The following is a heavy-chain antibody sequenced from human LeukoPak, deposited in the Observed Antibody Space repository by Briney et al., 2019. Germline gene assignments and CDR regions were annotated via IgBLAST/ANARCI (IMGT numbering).Heavy chain of an antibody. CDR2: ISGSGGST. CDR1: GFTFSSYA. CDR3: AKDYYDSSGYYLYNWFDP. Sequence: PGGSLRLSCAASGFTFSSYAMSWVRQAPGKGLEWVSAISGSGGSTYYADSVKGRFTISRDNSKNTLYQQMNSLRAEDTAVYYCAKDYYDSSGYYLYNWFDPWGQGTLVTVSS. J-gene: IGHJ5*02. V-gene: IGHV3-23*01. D-gene: IGHD3-22*01.